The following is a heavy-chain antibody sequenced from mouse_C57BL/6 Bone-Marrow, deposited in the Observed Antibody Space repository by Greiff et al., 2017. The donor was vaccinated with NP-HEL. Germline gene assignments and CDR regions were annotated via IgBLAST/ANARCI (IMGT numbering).Heavy chain of an antibody. D-gene: IGHD2-14*01. CDR2: IDPEDGDT. CDR3: TTREVWEYDGSYWYFDV. CDR1: GFNIKDYY. V-gene: IGHV14-1*01. Sequence: EVQLQQSGAELVRPGASVKLSCTASGFNIKDYYMHWVKQRPEQGLEWIGRIDPEDGDTEYAPTFQGKATMTADTSSNTAYLQLSSLTSEDTAVYYWTTREVWEYDGSYWYFDVWGTGTTVTVSS. J-gene: IGHJ1*03.